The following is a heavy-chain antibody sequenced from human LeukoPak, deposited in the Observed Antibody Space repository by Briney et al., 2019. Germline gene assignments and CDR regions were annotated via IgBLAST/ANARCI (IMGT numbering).Heavy chain of an antibody. CDR1: GFTFSSHW. CDR3: ARVKYCSSSSCYSTFDY. J-gene: IGHJ4*02. V-gene: IGHV3-74*03. D-gene: IGHD2-2*01. Sequence: GGSLRLSCAASGFTFSSHWMHWVRQAPGKGLVWVSRISPDGSTTKNADSVKGRFTISRDNSKNTLYLQMNSLRAEDTAVYYCARVKYCSSSSCYSTFDYWGQGTLVTVSS. CDR2: ISPDGSTT.